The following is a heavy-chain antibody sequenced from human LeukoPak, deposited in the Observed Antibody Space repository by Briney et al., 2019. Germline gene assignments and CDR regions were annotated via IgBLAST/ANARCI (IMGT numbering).Heavy chain of an antibody. CDR2: ISYDGSNK. V-gene: IGHV3-30*04. J-gene: IGHJ4*02. Sequence: GGSLRLSCAASGCTFSNYAMRWVRQAPGKGLGWVAVISYDGSNKYYADSVKGRFTISRDNSQNTLYLQMNSLRPDDTAVYYCARGSAVRWSHPSYFDYWGRGTLVTVSS. CDR1: GCTFSNYA. CDR3: ARGSAVRWSHPSYFDY. D-gene: IGHD4-23*01.